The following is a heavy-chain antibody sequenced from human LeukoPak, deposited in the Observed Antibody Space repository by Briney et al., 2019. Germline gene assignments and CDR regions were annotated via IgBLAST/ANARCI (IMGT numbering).Heavy chain of an antibody. CDR2: IYYSGST. J-gene: IGHJ6*02. V-gene: IGHV4-59*01. CDR3: ARDSDSSGAVGMDV. CDR1: GGSISSYY. Sequence: SETLSLTCTVSGGSISSYYWSWIRQPPGKGLEWIGYIYYSGSTNYNPSLKSRVTISVDTSKNQFSLKLSSVTAADTAVYYRARDSDSSGAVGMDVWGQGTTVTVSS. D-gene: IGHD3-22*01.